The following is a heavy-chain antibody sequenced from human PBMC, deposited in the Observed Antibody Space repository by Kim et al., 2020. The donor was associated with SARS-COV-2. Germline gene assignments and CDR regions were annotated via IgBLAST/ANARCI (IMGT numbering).Heavy chain of an antibody. J-gene: IGHJ6*02. V-gene: IGHV4-39*07. CDR2: IYYSGST. Sequence: SETLSLTCTVSGGSISSSSYYWGWIRQPPGKGLEWIGSIYYSGSTYYNPSLKSRVTISVDTSKNQFSLKLSSMTAADTAVYYCARDGGGYCSSTSCHYYYYYYGMDVWGQGTTVTVSS. CDR1: GGSISSSSYY. D-gene: IGHD2-2*03. CDR3: ARDGGGYCSSTSCHYYYYYYGMDV.